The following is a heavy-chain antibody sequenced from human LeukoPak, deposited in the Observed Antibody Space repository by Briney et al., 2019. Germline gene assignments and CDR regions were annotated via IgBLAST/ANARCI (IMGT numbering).Heavy chain of an antibody. CDR1: GGSISSGDYY. J-gene: IGHJ4*02. Sequence: SETLSLTCTVSGGSISSGDYYWSWIRQPPGKGLEWIGYIYYSGSTYYNPSLKSRVTISADTSKNQFSLKLNSLTTADTAVYYCTRGAGWLIDYWGQGILVTVSS. CDR3: TRGAGWLIDY. D-gene: IGHD3-16*01. CDR2: IYYSGST. V-gene: IGHV4-30-4*02.